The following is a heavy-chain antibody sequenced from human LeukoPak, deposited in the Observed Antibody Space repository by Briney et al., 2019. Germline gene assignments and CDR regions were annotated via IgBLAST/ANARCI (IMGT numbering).Heavy chain of an antibody. CDR1: GFPFDDYG. D-gene: IGHD3-9*01. V-gene: IGHV3-9*01. CDR2: ISWNSGII. CDR3: TRDLMDYDVSTGLHHYYMDV. J-gene: IGHJ6*02. Sequence: GGSLRLSCVASGFPFDDYGMFWVRQSPGKGLEWVSSISWNSGIIDYADSAKGRFTISRDNAKNTLYLQMNTLRVEDTAVYYCTRDLMDYDVSTGLHHYYMDVWGQGTTVTVSS.